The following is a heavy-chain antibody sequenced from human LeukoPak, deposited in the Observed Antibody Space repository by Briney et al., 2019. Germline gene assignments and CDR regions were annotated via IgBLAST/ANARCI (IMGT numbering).Heavy chain of an antibody. J-gene: IGHJ4*02. V-gene: IGHV3-53*01. Sequence: GGSQRLSCAPSGLLVSSNYTSWVRQAPGGGRGCVAFIYSGGSIYYADSVKGRFTISRDNSKNTLYLTLSSPRAEDTATYYCARIRAGGADFWGQGTLVTVSS. CDR1: GLLVSSNY. CDR3: ARIRAGGADF. CDR2: IYSGGSI. D-gene: IGHD3-10*01.